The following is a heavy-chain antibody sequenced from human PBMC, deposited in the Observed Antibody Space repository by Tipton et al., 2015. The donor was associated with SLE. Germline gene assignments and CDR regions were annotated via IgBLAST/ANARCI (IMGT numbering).Heavy chain of an antibody. Sequence: HVTISADKSISTAYLQWSSLKASDTAMYYCARLIAAAGNWFDPWGQGTLVTVSS. V-gene: IGHV5-10-1*01. CDR3: ARLIAAAGNWFDP. D-gene: IGHD6-13*01. J-gene: IGHJ5*02.